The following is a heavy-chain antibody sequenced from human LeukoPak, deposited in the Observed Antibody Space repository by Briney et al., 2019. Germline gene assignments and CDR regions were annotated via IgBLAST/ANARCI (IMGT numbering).Heavy chain of an antibody. CDR2: ISYDGTNK. J-gene: IGHJ4*02. D-gene: IGHD6-13*01. Sequence: PGGSLRLSCAASGFTFSSYAMHWVRQAPGKGLEWVSVISYDGTNKYYADSVKGRFTISRDNSKNTVYLQMNSLRVEDTAVYYGANGGIAAASWGQGTLVTVSS. CDR1: GFTFSSYA. V-gene: IGHV3-30*04. CDR3: ANGGIAAAS.